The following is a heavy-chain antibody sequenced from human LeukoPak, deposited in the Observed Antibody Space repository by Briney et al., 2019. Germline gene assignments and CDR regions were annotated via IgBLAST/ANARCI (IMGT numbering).Heavy chain of an antibody. CDR1: GYTFTSYG. J-gene: IGHJ6*03. CDR2: INAYNGNT. D-gene: IGHD6-13*01. CDR3: AREGSSSSWYSHYYYYYYMDV. V-gene: IGHV1-18*01. Sequence: ASVKVSCTASGYTFTSYGISWVRQAPGQGLEWMGWINAYNGNTNYAQKLQGRVTMTTDTSTSTAYMELRSLRSDDTAVYYCAREGSSSSWYSHYYYYYYMDVWGKGTTVTVSS.